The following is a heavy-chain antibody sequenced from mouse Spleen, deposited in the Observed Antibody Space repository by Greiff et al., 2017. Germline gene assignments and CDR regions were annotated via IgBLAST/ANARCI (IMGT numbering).Heavy chain of an antibody. CDR1: GFTFSSYG. D-gene: IGHD4-1*01. Sequence: EVMLVESGGGLVKPGGSLKLSCAASGFTFSSYGMSWVRQTPEKRLEWVATISGGGSYTYYPDSVKGRFTISRDNAKNNLYLQMSSLRSEDTALYYCARQAAGTDYWGQGTTLTVSS. CDR2: ISGGGSYT. V-gene: IGHV5-9-2*01. CDR3: ARQAAGTDY. J-gene: IGHJ2*01.